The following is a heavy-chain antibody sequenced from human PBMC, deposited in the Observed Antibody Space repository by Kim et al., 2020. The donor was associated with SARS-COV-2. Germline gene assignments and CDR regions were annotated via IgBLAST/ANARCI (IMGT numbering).Heavy chain of an antibody. CDR3: ANDDPDGKPGGS. D-gene: IGHD6-25*01. V-gene: IGHV3-33*06. Sequence: GGSLRLSCAASGFTFSSYDMHWVRQAPGKGLEWVSVICYDGITKNYADPVQGRFTISSDTSNNMLYRQMNSRRAGDTATYYCANDDPDGKPGGSLGQGARVPVSS. CDR1: GFTFSSYD. J-gene: IGHJ5*02. CDR2: ICYDGITK.